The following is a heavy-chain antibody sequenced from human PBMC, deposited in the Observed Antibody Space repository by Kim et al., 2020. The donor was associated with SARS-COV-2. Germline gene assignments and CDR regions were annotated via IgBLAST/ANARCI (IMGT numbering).Heavy chain of an antibody. CDR1: GFTFSNAW. J-gene: IGHJ6*02. CDR3: TTDQIRGYYYDSSGNHHPYYYGMDV. Sequence: GGSLRLSCAASGFTFSNAWMSWVRQAPGKGLEWVGRIKSKTDGGTTDYAAPVKGRFTISRDDSKNTLYLQMNSLKTEDTAVYYCTTDQIRGYYYDSSGNHHPYYYGMDVWGQGTTVTVSS. D-gene: IGHD3-22*01. V-gene: IGHV3-15*01. CDR2: IKSKTDGGTT.